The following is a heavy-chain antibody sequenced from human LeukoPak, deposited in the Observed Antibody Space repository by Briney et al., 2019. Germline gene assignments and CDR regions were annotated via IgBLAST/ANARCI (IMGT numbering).Heavy chain of an antibody. CDR2: IWYDGSNK. V-gene: IGHV3-33*01. D-gene: IGHD3-22*01. Sequence: PGRSLRLSCAASGFTFSSYGMHWVRQAPGKGLEWVALIWYDGSNKYYADSVKGRFTISRDNSKNTLYLQMNSLRAEDTAVYYCARELGSSGYYPFDYWGQGTLATVSS. CDR1: GFTFSSYG. CDR3: ARELGSSGYYPFDY. J-gene: IGHJ4*02.